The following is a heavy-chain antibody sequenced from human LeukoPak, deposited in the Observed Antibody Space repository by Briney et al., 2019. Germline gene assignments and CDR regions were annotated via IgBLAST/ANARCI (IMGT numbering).Heavy chain of an antibody. V-gene: IGHV3-33*06. CDR2: IWYDGSNK. CDR3: AKGGKWDVTPFAY. CDR1: GFTFSSYG. J-gene: IGHJ4*02. D-gene: IGHD1-26*01. Sequence: GGSLRLSCAASGFTFSSYGMHWVRQAPGKGLEWVAVIWYDGSNKYYADSVKGRFTISRDNSKNTLYLQVNSLRAEDTAVYYCAKGGKWDVTPFAYWGQGTLVTVSS.